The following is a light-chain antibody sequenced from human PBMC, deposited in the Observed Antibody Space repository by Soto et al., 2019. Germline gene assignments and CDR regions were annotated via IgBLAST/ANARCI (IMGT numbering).Light chain of an antibody. CDR3: QEGSNWLFT. CDR1: HSMSNSN. J-gene: IGKJ4*01. CDR2: GAS. Sequence: IVLTQSPGTLSLSPGDRATLSCRASHSMSNSNLAWYQHKPGQAPRLLIYGASNRATGIPDRFSGSGSGTDFILTINRLEPEDFAVYYCQEGSNWLFTFGGGTKVEIK. V-gene: IGKV3D-20*02.